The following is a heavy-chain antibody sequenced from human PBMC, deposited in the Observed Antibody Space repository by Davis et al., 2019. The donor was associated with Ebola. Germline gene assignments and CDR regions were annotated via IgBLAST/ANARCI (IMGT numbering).Heavy chain of an antibody. CDR3: ARDDYWSGENWFDP. J-gene: IGHJ5*02. CDR2: IWYDGSRK. Sequence: PGGSLRLSCAASGFTFRSYGMHWVRQAPDKGLEWVAVIWYDGSRKYYGDSVKGRFTISRDNSNNLLYLQMNSLRAEDTAVYYCARDDYWSGENWFDPWGQGTLVTVSS. CDR1: GFTFRSYG. V-gene: IGHV3-33*01. D-gene: IGHD3-10*01.